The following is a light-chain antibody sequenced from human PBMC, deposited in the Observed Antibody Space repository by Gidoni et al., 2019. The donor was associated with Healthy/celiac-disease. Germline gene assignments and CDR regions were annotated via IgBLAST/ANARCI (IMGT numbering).Light chain of an antibody. V-gene: IGKV1-9*01. J-gene: IGKJ1*01. CDR2: AAS. CDR1: QGISSY. CDR3: QQLNSYPWT. Sequence: DIQLTQSPSFLSASVGDRVTITCWASQGISSYLAWYQQKPGKAPKLLIYAASTLQSGVPSRFSGSGSGTELTLTISSLQPEDFATYYCQQLNSYPWTFGQGTKVEIK.